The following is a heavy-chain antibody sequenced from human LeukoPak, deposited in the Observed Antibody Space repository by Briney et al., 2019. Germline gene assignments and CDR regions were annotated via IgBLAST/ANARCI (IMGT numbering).Heavy chain of an antibody. CDR1: GGTFSIYA. D-gene: IGHD3-22*01. Sequence: GASVTVSCKASGGTFSIYAISWVRQAPGQGLEWMGGIIPICGTANYAQKFQGRVTITVDESKSTDYMELSSLRSEDTAVYYCARDLYDSSGYYSNWFDPRGQGTLVTVSS. V-gene: IGHV1-69*13. CDR3: ARDLYDSSGYYSNWFDP. J-gene: IGHJ5*02. CDR2: IIPICGTA.